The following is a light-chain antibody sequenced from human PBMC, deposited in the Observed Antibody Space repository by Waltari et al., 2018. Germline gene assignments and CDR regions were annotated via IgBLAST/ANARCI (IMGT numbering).Light chain of an antibody. Sequence: EVVVTQSPGTLSLSPGERATLSCRASQSVSSDLAWYQQKPGQAPRLIIHGASIRATGIPARFSGSGSGTEFTLTISSLQSEDSAVYYCQQYNKWPPGTFGQGTKVEIK. CDR2: GAS. CDR3: QQYNKWPPGT. V-gene: IGKV3-15*01. J-gene: IGKJ1*01. CDR1: QSVSSD.